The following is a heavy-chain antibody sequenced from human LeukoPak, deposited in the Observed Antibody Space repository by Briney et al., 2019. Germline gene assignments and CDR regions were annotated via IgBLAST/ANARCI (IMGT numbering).Heavy chain of an antibody. CDR2: IYHSGST. CDR1: GGSISSGGYY. Sequence: SETLSLTCTVSGGSISSGGYYWSWIRQPPGKGLEWIGYIYHSGSTYYNPSLKSRVTISVDRSKNQFSLKLSSVTAADTAVYYCARDHPDCSSTSCATVDWGQGTLVTVSS. D-gene: IGHD2-2*01. CDR3: ARDHPDCSSTSCATVD. J-gene: IGHJ4*02. V-gene: IGHV4-30-2*01.